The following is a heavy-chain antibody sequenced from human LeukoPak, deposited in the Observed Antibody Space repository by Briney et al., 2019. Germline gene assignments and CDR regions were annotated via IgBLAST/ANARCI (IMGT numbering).Heavy chain of an antibody. D-gene: IGHD5-24*01. Sequence: SVKVSCKASGGTFSSYAISWVRQAPGQGLEWMGGIIPIFGTANYAQKFQGRVTITTDESTSTAYMELSSLRSEDTAVYYCARVTMATIYYFDYWGQGTLVTVSS. CDR2: IIPIFGTA. CDR1: GGTFSSYA. J-gene: IGHJ4*02. V-gene: IGHV1-69*05. CDR3: ARVTMATIYYFDY.